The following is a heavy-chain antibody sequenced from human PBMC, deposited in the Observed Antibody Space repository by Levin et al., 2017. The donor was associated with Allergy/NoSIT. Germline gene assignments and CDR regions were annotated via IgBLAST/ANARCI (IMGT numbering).Heavy chain of an antibody. CDR3: ARGLVVPAAIRPTPYNWFDP. V-gene: IGHV4-31*03. J-gene: IGHJ5*02. CDR2: IYYSGST. Sequence: SETLSLTCTVSGGSISSGGYYWSWIRQHPGKGLEWIGYIYYSGSTYYNPSLKSRVTISVDTSKNQFSLKLSSVTAADTAVYYCARGLVVPAAIRPTPYNWFDPWGQGTLVTVSS. D-gene: IGHD2-2*02. CDR1: GGSISSGGYY.